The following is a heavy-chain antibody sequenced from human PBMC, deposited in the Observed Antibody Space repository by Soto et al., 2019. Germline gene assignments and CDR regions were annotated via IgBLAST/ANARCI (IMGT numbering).Heavy chain of an antibody. CDR3: AKRSSSSTFDY. CDR2: FSVSGGNT. Sequence: GGSLRLSGVASGVTFSSFAMSWVRQAPGKGLEWVSVFSVSGGNTYYADSVKGRFTISRDNSKNTLYLQMSSLRADDTAVYYCAKRSSSSTFDYWGQGT. J-gene: IGHJ4*02. V-gene: IGHV3-23*01. D-gene: IGHD6-6*01. CDR1: GVTFSSFA.